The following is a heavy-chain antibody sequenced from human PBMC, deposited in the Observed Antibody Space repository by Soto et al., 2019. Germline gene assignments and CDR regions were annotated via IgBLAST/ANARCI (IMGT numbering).Heavy chain of an antibody. Sequence: GASVKVSCKASGGRFSTYAFNWMRQAPGQGLEWLGGIITFFGAAMYAQKFQGRVTITADELTTTAYTELSGLRSEDTAVYYCARGGKERFRGSGMDVWGQGTTVTVSS. V-gene: IGHV1-69*13. D-gene: IGHD1-1*01. CDR2: IITFFGAA. CDR1: GGRFSTYA. J-gene: IGHJ6*02. CDR3: ARGGKERFRGSGMDV.